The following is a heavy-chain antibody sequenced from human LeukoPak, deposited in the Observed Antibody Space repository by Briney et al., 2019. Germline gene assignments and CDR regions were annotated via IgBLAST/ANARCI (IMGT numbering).Heavy chain of an antibody. V-gene: IGHV3-23*01. CDR3: ARDLRFSDGND. CDR2: IGGSGGST. Sequence: GGSLRLSCAASGFTFSSYAMSWVRQAPGKGLEWVSAIGGSGGSTYYADSVKGRFTISRDNSKNTLYLQMNSLRAEDTAVYYCARDLRFSDGNDGGQGTLVTVSS. D-gene: IGHD5/OR15-5a*01. CDR1: GFTFSSYA. J-gene: IGHJ4*02.